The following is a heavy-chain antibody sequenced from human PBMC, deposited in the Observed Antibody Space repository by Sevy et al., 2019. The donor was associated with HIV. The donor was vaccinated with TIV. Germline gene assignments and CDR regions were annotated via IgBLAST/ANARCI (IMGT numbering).Heavy chain of an antibody. CDR2: IWDNGSKK. Sequence: GGSLRLSCAASGFTFRSYGMHWVRQAPGKGLEWVAVIWDNGSKKYYADSVKGRFTISRDNSKNTLYLQMNSLRAEDTAVYYCARGGNCTNNVCYGSIDYWGRGTLVTVSS. D-gene: IGHD2-8*01. CDR1: GFTFRSYG. J-gene: IGHJ4*02. CDR3: ARGGNCTNNVCYGSIDY. V-gene: IGHV3-33*01.